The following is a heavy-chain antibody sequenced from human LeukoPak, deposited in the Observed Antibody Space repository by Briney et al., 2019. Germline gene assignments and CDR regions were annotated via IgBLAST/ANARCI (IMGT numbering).Heavy chain of an antibody. D-gene: IGHD1-14*01. V-gene: IGHV3-23*01. J-gene: IGHJ4*02. Sequence: GGTLRLSCAASGFTLSNYAMNWVRQAPGKGLEWVSSINGSGDKTYYADSVKGRFTISRDNSKNTLYLQMNSLRAEDTAVYYCAKPARTDYADYWGQGALVTVSS. CDR2: INGSGDKT. CDR1: GFTLSNYA. CDR3: AKPARTDYADY.